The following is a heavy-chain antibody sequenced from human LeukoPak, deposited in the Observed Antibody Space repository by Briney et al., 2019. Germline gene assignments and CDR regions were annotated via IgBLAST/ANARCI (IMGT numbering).Heavy chain of an antibody. V-gene: IGHV3-53*05. CDR1: GFTVSYNY. CDR3: VKDTYSSSWYGAFDY. Sequence: GGSLRLSCAASGFTVSYNYMTWVRQAPGKGLEWVSVIYADGKTYYADSVKGRFTISRDNSKNTLYLQMSSLRAEDTAVYYCVKDTYSSSWYGAFDYWGQGTLVTVSS. J-gene: IGHJ4*02. CDR2: IYADGKT. D-gene: IGHD6-13*01.